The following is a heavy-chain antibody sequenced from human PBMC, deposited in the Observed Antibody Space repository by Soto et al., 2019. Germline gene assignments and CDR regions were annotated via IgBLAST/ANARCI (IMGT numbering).Heavy chain of an antibody. CDR2: IIPIFGTA. D-gene: IGHD4-17*01. V-gene: IGHV1-69*13. Sequence: GASVKVSCKASGGTFSSYAISWVRQAPEQGLEWMGGIIPIFGTANYAQKFQGRVTITADESTSTAYMELSSLRSEDTAVYYCARVWAYNLYGDYVLGYWGQGTLVTVSS. J-gene: IGHJ4*02. CDR3: ARVWAYNLYGDYVLGY. CDR1: GGTFSSYA.